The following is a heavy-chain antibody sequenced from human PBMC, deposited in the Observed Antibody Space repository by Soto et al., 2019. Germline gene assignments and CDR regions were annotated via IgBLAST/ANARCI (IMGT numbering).Heavy chain of an antibody. CDR2: IYYSGST. V-gene: IGHV4-39*01. Sequence: SETLSLTCTVSGGSISSSSYYWGWIRQPPGKGLEWIGSIYYSGSTYYNPSLKSRVTISVDTSKNQFSLKLSSVTAADTAVYYCARGELLWFGELSSFDYWGQGTLVIVSS. J-gene: IGHJ4*02. CDR1: GGSISSSSYY. D-gene: IGHD3-10*01. CDR3: ARGELLWFGELSSFDY.